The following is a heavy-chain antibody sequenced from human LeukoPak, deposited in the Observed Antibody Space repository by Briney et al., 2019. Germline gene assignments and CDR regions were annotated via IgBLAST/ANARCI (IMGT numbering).Heavy chain of an antibody. CDR2: IYYSGST. Sequence: SETLSLTCTVSGGSISSSSYYWGWIRQPPGKGLEWIGSIYYSGSTYYNPSLKSRVTISVDTSKNQFSLKLSSVTAADTAVYYCARPYYGDRRNAFDIWGQGTMVTVSS. D-gene: IGHD4-17*01. CDR3: ARPYYGDRRNAFDI. V-gene: IGHV4-39*01. J-gene: IGHJ3*02. CDR1: GGSISSSSYY.